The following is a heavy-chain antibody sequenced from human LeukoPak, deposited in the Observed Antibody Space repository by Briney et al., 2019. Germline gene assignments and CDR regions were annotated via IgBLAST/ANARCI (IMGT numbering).Heavy chain of an antibody. CDR2: INHSGST. J-gene: IGHJ4*02. CDR1: GGSFSGYY. D-gene: IGHD3-10*01. CDR3: ARGVYYGSGSYYKKGPFDY. V-gene: IGHV4-34*01. Sequence: SETLSVTCAVSGGSFSGYYWSWIRQPPGKGLEWIGEINHSGSTNYNPSLKSRVTISVDTSKNQFSLKLSSVTAADTAVYYCARGVYYGSGSYYKKGPFDYWGQGTLVTVSS.